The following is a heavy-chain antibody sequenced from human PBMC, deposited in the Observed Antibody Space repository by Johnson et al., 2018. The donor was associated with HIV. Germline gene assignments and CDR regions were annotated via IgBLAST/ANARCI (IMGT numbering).Heavy chain of an antibody. CDR3: VTADRGSA. Sequence: HVQLVESGGGVVQPGRSLRLSCAVSGFTFSSYAMHWVRQAPGEGLEWVAVISYDGSNKYYADSVKGRFTISRDNSKNTLYLQMNSLRDEDTAVYYCVTADRGSAWGQGTTVTVSS. J-gene: IGHJ3*01. CDR2: ISYDGSNK. D-gene: IGHD1-26*01. CDR1: GFTFSSYA. V-gene: IGHV3-30-3*01.